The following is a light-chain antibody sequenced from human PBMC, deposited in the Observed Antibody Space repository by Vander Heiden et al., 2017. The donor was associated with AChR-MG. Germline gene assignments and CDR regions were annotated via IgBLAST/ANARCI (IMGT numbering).Light chain of an antibody. Sequence: EIVMTQSPATLSVSPGERATVCCRASQNINITLAWYQQKPGQAPRLLIYGASTRATGIPARFSSSGSGTEFTLTISSLQSEDFAVYYCQQYNNWPQPFGQGTKVEIK. CDR1: QNINIT. V-gene: IGKV3-15*01. CDR2: GAS. J-gene: IGKJ1*01. CDR3: QQYNNWPQP.